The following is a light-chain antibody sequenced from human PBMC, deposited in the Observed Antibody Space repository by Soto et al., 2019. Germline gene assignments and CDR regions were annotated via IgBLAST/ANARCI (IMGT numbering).Light chain of an antibody. CDR3: QQYHNWPPQYT. CDR2: GAS. J-gene: IGKJ2*01. CDR1: QTVSSN. V-gene: IGKV3-15*01. Sequence: EIVMTQSPATLSVSPGERATLSCGASQTVSSNLAWYQQKPGQAPRLLIYGASTRATGVPARFSGSGSGTEFTLTISSLQSEDFAVYYCQQYHNWPPQYTFGQGTKLQIK.